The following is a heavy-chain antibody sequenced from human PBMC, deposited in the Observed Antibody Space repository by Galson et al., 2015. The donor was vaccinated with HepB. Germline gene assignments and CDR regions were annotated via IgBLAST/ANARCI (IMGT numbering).Heavy chain of an antibody. CDR1: GFTFSRNA. D-gene: IGHD3-22*01. Sequence: SLRLSCAASGFTFSRNAMTWVRQAPGKGLEWVSAINFNGGSTYYADSVKGRFTISRDNSKNTLYLQMSSLRAEDTAVYYCAKTRSIVVSTGDWYFDLWGRGTLVTVSS. J-gene: IGHJ2*01. CDR3: AKTRSIVVSTGDWYFDL. CDR2: INFNGGST. V-gene: IGHV3-23*01.